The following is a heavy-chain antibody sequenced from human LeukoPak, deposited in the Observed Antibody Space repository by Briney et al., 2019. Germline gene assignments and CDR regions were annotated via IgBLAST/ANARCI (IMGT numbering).Heavy chain of an antibody. J-gene: IGHJ4*02. D-gene: IGHD2-15*01. CDR2: ITGIGGST. V-gene: IGHV3-23*01. Sequence: GGSLRLSCAASGFNFSSYAMGWVRQAPGKGLEWVSLITGIGGSTFYADSVKGRFTISRDNSKSTLYLQMNSLRAEDTAVYYCARDSRDIAWYFDFWGQGTLVTVSS. CDR1: GFNFSSYA. CDR3: ARDSRDIAWYFDF.